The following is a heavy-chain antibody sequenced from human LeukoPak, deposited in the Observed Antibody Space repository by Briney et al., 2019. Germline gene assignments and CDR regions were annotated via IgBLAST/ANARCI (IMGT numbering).Heavy chain of an antibody. CDR3: AKEVVSMIVGVLYGMDV. CDR1: GYTFTGYY. D-gene: IGHD3-22*01. CDR2: INPNSGET. J-gene: IGHJ6*02. Sequence: ASVTVSCTPSGYTFTGYYIHWVRQAPGQGPEWMGWINPNSGETSTAHKFQGRVTMTRDTSINTAYMELSRLTSDDTAVYYCAKEVVSMIVGVLYGMDVWGQGTTVTVSS. V-gene: IGHV1-2*02.